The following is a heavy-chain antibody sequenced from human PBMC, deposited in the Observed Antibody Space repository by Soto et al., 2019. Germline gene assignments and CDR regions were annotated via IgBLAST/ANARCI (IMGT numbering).Heavy chain of an antibody. CDR3: AKDDRLATMITIFGVVTQGGAFDI. CDR2: ISYDGSNK. CDR1: GFTFSSYG. V-gene: IGHV3-30*18. Sequence: QVQLVESGGGVVQPGRSLRLSCAASGFTFSSYGMHWVRQAPGKGLEWVAVISYDGSNKYYADSVKGRFTISRDNSKNTLYLQMNSLRAEDTAVYYCAKDDRLATMITIFGVVTQGGAFDIWGQGTMVTVSS. J-gene: IGHJ3*02. D-gene: IGHD3-3*01.